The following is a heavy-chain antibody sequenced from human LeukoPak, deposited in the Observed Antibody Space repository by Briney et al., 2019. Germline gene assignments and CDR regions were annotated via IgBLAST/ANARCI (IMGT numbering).Heavy chain of an antibody. CDR3: ARRYVGGSGSITDY. Sequence: SETLSLTCTVSGGSISSSSYYWVCIRQPPGKGLEGIGSIYYSGNAYYNPSLKTRDNISVDMSKNQFSLKLSSVTAADPAVYYCARRYVGGSGSITDYWGQGTPVTVS. V-gene: IGHV4-39*01. CDR2: IYYSGNA. J-gene: IGHJ4*02. D-gene: IGHD3-10*01. CDR1: GGSISSSSYY.